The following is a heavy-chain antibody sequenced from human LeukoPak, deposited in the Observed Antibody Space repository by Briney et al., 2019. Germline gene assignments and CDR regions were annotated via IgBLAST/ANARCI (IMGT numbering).Heavy chain of an antibody. J-gene: IGHJ4*02. Sequence: GGSLRLSCVTSGFSFSSYSMNWVRQAPGKGLEWVSSISSSSSYIYYAESLKGRFTISRDSSKNTLYLQMNTLRAEDTAVYYCAREGYTYGYDYWGQGTLVTVSS. V-gene: IGHV3-21*04. CDR3: AREGYTYGYDY. CDR2: ISSSSSYI. D-gene: IGHD5-18*01. CDR1: GFSFSSYS.